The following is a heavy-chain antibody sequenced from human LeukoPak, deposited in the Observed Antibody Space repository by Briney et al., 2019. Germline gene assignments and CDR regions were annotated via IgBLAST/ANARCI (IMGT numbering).Heavy chain of an antibody. D-gene: IGHD6-19*01. Sequence: NPGGCLGPSCAASGFTFSSDSMNWVRQAPGKGLEWVSSISSSSSYIYYADSVKGRFTISRDNAKNSLYLQMNSLRAEDTAVYYCARGPRDSSGWPRYHTFDYWGQGTLVTVSS. CDR1: GFTFSSDS. CDR2: ISSSSSYI. CDR3: ARGPRDSSGWPRYHTFDY. J-gene: IGHJ4*02. V-gene: IGHV3-21*01.